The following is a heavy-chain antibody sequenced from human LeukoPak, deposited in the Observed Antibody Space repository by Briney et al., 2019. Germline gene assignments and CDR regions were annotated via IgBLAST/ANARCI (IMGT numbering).Heavy chain of an antibody. V-gene: IGHV4-31*03. CDR2: IYYSGTT. CDR1: GGSITSGGYY. Sequence: PSENLSLTCTVSGGSITSGGYYWSWIRQLPGKGLEWIGYIYYSGTTSYNPSLKSRLTISLDTSENQFSLKLSSVTAADTAVYYCARGSTGDKSNNWGQGTLVTVSS. CDR3: ARGSTGDKSNN. D-gene: IGHD7-27*01. J-gene: IGHJ4*02.